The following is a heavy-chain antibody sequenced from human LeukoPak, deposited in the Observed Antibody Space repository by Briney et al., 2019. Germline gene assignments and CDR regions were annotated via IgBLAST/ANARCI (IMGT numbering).Heavy chain of an antibody. CDR3: ARGFDRGYSRTPFDP. D-gene: IGHD5-18*01. V-gene: IGHV1-2*04. J-gene: IGHJ5*02. Sequence: ASVKVSCKASGYTFIGYYMHWVRQAPGQGLEWMGWINPNSGGTNYAQKFQGWVTMTRDTSISTAYMELSRLRSDDTAVYYCARGFDRGYSRTPFDPWGQGTLVTVSS. CDR2: INPNSGGT. CDR1: GYTFIGYY.